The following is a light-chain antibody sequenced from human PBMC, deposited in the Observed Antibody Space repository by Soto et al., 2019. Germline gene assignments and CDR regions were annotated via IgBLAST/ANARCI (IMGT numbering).Light chain of an antibody. CDR3: SSYSSSSTLV. V-gene: IGLV2-14*03. Sequence: QPVLTQPASVSGSPGQSITISCTGSDNDVGNYNFVSWYQQPPGKAPKLIMYAVTSRPSGISDRFSGSKSGNTASLTISGLRIEDEADYYCSSYSSSSTLVFGGGTKVTVL. J-gene: IGLJ2*01. CDR2: AVT. CDR1: DNDVGNYNF.